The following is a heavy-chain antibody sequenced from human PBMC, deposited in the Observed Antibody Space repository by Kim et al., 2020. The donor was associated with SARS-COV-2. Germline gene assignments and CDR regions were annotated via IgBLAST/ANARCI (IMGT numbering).Heavy chain of an antibody. CDR2: ST. CDR3: ARMKATLIDY. J-gene: IGHJ4*02. Sequence: STNDTPSLTSRVTISVDTSKNQFSLNLSSVTAADTAVYYCARMKATLIDYWGQGTLVTVSS. V-gene: IGHV4-59*01.